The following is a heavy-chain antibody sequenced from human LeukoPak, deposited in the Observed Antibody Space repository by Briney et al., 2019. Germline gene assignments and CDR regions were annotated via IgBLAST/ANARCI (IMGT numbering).Heavy chain of an antibody. J-gene: IGHJ3*02. Sequence: SETLSLTCAVYGGSFSGYYWSWIRQPPGKGLEWIGEINHSGSTNYNPSLKSRVTISVDTSKNQFSLKLSSVTAADTAVYYCARVLGVGATDDAFDIWGQGTMVTVSS. CDR1: GGSFSGYY. V-gene: IGHV4-34*01. D-gene: IGHD1-26*01. CDR3: ARVLGVGATDDAFDI. CDR2: INHSGST.